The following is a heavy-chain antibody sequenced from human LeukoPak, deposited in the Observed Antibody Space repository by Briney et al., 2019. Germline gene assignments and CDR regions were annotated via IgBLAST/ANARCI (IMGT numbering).Heavy chain of an antibody. CDR2: FDPADGAR. CDR1: GYTLTELS. Sequence: ASVKVSCKVSGYTLTELSMYWVRLTPGKGLEWMGGFDPADGARIYSQKFQGRVTVAEDTSRDTAYMELSGLKPEDTAVYYCARGATTHYYDYWGQGTLVTVSS. V-gene: IGHV1-24*01. D-gene: IGHD5-12*01. CDR3: ARGATTHYYDY. J-gene: IGHJ4*02.